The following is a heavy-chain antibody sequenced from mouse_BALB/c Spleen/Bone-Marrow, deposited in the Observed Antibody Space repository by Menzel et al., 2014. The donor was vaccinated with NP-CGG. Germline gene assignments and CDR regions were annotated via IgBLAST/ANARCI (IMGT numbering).Heavy chain of an antibody. Sequence: EVKLMESGAELVRPGASVKLSCTASGFNIKDTYMHWVKQRPEQGLEWIGRIDPANGNTKYDPKFQGKATITADTSSNTADLQLSSLTSEDTAVYYCARWGKLGRGYFDVWGAGTTVTVSS. CDR3: ARWGKLGRGYFDV. J-gene: IGHJ1*01. V-gene: IGHV14-3*02. D-gene: IGHD4-1*01. CDR2: IDPANGNT. CDR1: GFNIKDTY.